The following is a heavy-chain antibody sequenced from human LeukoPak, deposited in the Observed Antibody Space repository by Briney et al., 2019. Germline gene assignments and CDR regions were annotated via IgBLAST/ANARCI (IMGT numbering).Heavy chain of an antibody. CDR3: ARMAYSYKTNWFDP. CDR1: GYTFTSYG. J-gene: IGHJ5*02. D-gene: IGHD5-18*01. V-gene: IGHV1-18*01. CDR2: ISAYNGNT. Sequence: ASVKVSCKASGYTFTSYGISWVRQAPGQGLEWMGWISAYNGNTNYAQELQGRVTMTTDTSTSTAYMELRSLRSDDTAVYYCARMAYSYKTNWFDPWGQGTLVTVSS.